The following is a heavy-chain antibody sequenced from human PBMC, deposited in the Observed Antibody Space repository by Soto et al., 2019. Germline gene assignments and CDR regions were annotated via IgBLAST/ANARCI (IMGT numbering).Heavy chain of an antibody. J-gene: IGHJ5*02. CDR2: INPSGGST. Sequence: ASVKVSCKASGYTFTSYYMHWVRQAPGQGLEWMGIINPSGGSTSYAQKFQGRVTMTRDTSTSTVYMELSSLRSEDTAVYYCARDLAAAGTDTGAWFDPRGQRTLVTVSS. CDR1: GYTFTSYY. CDR3: ARDLAAAGTDTGAWFDP. V-gene: IGHV1-46*01. D-gene: IGHD6-13*01.